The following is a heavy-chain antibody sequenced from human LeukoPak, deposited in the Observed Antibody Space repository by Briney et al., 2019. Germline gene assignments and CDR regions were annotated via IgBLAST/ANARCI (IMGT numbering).Heavy chain of an antibody. J-gene: IGHJ4*02. CDR3: ARVPDYGDYTDYFDY. V-gene: IGHV1-18*04. D-gene: IGHD4-17*01. CDR2: ISAYNGNT. Sequence: ASVKVSCKASGYTFTSYGIIWVRQAPGQGLEWMGWISAYNGNTNYAQKLQGRVTMTTDTSTSTAYMELRSLRSDDTAVYYCARVPDYGDYTDYFDYWGQGTLVTVSS. CDR1: GYTFTSYG.